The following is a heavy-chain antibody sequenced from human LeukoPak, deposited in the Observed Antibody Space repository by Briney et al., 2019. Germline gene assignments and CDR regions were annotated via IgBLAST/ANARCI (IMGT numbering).Heavy chain of an antibody. V-gene: IGHV4-30-4*08. Sequence: KASQTLSLTCSVTGGSISSGDYYWTWIRQPPGKGLEWIAYIYYSGSAEYNLSLQSRATISVDTSKDQFFLKLRSVTAADTAVYYCARRQYYYGSGSMDVWGKGTWSPFP. CDR3: ARRQYYYGSGSMDV. CDR1: GGSISSGDYY. D-gene: IGHD3-10*01. J-gene: IGHJ6*03. CDR2: IYYSGSA.